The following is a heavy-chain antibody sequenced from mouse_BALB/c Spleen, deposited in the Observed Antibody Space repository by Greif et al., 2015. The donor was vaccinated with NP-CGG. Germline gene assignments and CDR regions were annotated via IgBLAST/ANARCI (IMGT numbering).Heavy chain of an antibody. CDR1: GFNIKDTY. Sequence: EVMLVESGAELVKPGASVKLSCTASGFNIKDTYMHWVKQRPEQGLEWIGRIDPANGNTKYDPKFQGKATITADTSSNTAYLQLSSLTSEDTAVYYCARGFPYYAMDYWGQGTPVTVSS. CDR3: ARGFPYYAMDY. J-gene: IGHJ4*01. CDR2: IDPANGNT. V-gene: IGHV14-3*02.